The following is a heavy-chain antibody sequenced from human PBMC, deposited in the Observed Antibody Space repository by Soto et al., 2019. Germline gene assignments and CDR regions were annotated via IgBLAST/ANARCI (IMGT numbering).Heavy chain of an antibody. CDR3: TKAGRTGLSPFDS. CDR1: GFAFDDYT. CDR2: ISWDGGSA. Sequence: PGGSLRLSCAASGFAFDDYTMHWVRQPPGKGLEWVSLISWDGGSAYYADSVKGRFTISRDNSKNSLSLQMNSLRTEDTALYYCTKAGRTGLSPFDSWGQGTLVTVS. J-gene: IGHJ4*02. D-gene: IGHD2-8*02. V-gene: IGHV3-43*01.